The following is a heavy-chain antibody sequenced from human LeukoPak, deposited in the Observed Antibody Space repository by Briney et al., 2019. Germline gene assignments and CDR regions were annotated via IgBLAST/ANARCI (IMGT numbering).Heavy chain of an antibody. CDR1: GYRFTDYW. V-gene: IGHV5-51*01. J-gene: IGHJ3*02. Sequence: GESLKISFQGSGYRFTDYWIGWVRQMPGKGLEWMGIIFPGHSQTKYSPSFQGQVTISADRSVSTAYLQWSSLRASDTAMYYCARHGTPAAAGSTFDIWGQGTMVTVSS. D-gene: IGHD6-13*01. CDR3: ARHGTPAAAGSTFDI. CDR2: IFPGHSQT.